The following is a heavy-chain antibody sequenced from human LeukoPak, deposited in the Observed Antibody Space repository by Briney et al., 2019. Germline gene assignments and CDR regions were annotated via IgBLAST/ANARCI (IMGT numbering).Heavy chain of an antibody. J-gene: IGHJ6*02. CDR2: IYYSGST. CDR1: GCSISSYY. CDR3: VRDSEEAAGKGAHYYYYGMDV. D-gene: IGHD6-13*01. Sequence: SETLSLTCTGSGCSISSYYWSWIRQPPGKGLEWIGYIYYSGSTNYNPSLKSRVTISVDTSKNQFSLKLSSVTAADTAVYCCVRDSEEAAGKGAHYYYYGMDVWGQGTTVTVSS. V-gene: IGHV4-59*01.